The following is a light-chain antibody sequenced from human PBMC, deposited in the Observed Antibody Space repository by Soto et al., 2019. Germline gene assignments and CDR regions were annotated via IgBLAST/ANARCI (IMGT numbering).Light chain of an antibody. J-gene: IGKJ1*01. CDR2: AAS. V-gene: IGKV1-17*01. CDR1: QGITSD. Sequence: DIQMTQSPSSLSASVGDRVTITCRASQGITSDLGWYQQKPGKAPQRLIYAASSLHSGVPSRFSGSGSGTEFTLTISGRQPKYLATYYGRRFNRYPWTLGQGTKVEIK. CDR3: RRFNRYPWT.